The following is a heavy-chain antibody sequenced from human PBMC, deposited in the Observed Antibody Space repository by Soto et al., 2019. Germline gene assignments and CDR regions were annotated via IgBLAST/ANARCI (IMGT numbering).Heavy chain of an antibody. CDR3: ARAGENYYYYGMDV. CDR2: INPNSGGT. D-gene: IGHD3-10*01. Sequence: QVQLVQSGAEVKKPGASVKVSCKASGYTFTGYYMHWVRQAPGQGLEWMGWINPNSGGTNYAKKFQGWVTMTRDTSISTAYMELSRLRSDDTAVYYCARAGENYYYYGMDVWGQGTTVTVSS. V-gene: IGHV1-2*04. CDR1: GYTFTGYY. J-gene: IGHJ6*02.